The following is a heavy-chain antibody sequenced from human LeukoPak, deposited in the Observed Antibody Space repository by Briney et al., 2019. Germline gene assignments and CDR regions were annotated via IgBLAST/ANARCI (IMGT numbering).Heavy chain of an antibody. Sequence: GGSLRLSCGASGFTFTSYAMSWVRQAPGKGLEWVSIISNGADYTFYADSVKGRFSISRDNSKNTLYLQMNSLRAEDTAVYYCARSYGSGLFDYWGQGTLVTVSS. CDR2: ISNGADYT. V-gene: IGHV3-23*01. J-gene: IGHJ4*02. CDR3: ARSYGSGLFDY. CDR1: GFTFTSYA. D-gene: IGHD3-10*01.